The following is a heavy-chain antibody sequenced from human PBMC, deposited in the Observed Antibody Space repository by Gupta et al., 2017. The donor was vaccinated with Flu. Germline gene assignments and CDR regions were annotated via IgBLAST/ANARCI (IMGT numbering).Heavy chain of an antibody. CDR2: VSSGGSSI. D-gene: IGHD3-10*01. J-gene: IGHJ4*02. CDR3: ATFGGLEAFEDLDFDH. CDR1: GLPITDSH. Sequence: QVQLVESGGGLVQPGGSLSLSYVASGLPITDSHLLWSRQVPGKGLEWVSYVSSGGSSIDNADSVRGRFTISRDNGKNSLSLQMSSLRPEDTAVYYCATFGGLEAFEDLDFDHWGQGTLVTVSS. V-gene: IGHV3-11*01.